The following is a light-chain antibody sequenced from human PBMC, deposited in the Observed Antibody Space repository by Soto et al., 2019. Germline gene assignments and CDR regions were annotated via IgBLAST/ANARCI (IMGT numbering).Light chain of an antibody. V-gene: IGKV1-5*01. CDR1: QSISSW. J-gene: IGKJ1*01. CDR2: DAS. CDR3: QQYKSYST. Sequence: DIQMTQSPSTLSASVVDRVTITCRASQSISSWLAWYQQKPGKAPKLLIYDASSLESGVPSRFSGSGSGTEFTLTISSLQPDDIATYYCQQYKSYSTFGQGTKVDIK.